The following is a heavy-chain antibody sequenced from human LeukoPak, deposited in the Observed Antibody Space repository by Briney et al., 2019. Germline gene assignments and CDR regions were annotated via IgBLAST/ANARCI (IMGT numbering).Heavy chain of an antibody. CDR2: ISVHNGDT. Sequence: ASVKVSCKPSGYTFTTYGISWVRQAPGQGLEWMGWISVHNGDTNYAPKFQDRVTMTTDTSTGTAYMELRSLKSDDTAVFYCARGGRFCFNGKCYPQSFDYWGQGTLVTVSS. J-gene: IGHJ4*02. V-gene: IGHV1-18*01. CDR1: GYTFTTYG. D-gene: IGHD2-2*01. CDR3: ARGGRFCFNGKCYPQSFDY.